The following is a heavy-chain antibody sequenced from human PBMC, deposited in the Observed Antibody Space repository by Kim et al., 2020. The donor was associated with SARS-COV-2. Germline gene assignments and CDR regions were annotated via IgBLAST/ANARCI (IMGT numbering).Heavy chain of an antibody. CDR2: MNPNSGNT. CDR3: ARPSGDYGDRYNWFDP. V-gene: IGHV1-8*01. J-gene: IGHJ5*02. Sequence: ASVKVSCKASGYTFTSYDINWVRQATGQGLEWMGWMNPNSGNTGYAQKFQGRVTMTRNTSISTAYMELSSLRSEDTAVYYCARPSGDYGDRYNWFDPWGQGALVTVSS. CDR1: GYTFTSYD. D-gene: IGHD4-17*01.